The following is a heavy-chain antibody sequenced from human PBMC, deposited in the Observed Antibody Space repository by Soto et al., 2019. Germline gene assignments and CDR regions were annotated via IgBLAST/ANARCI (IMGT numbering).Heavy chain of an antibody. CDR1: GSTFSDYA. J-gene: IGHJ4*02. Sequence: GGSLRLSCAASGSTFSDYAMSWVRQAPGKGLEWVSHISSSSSYTNYADSVKGRFTISRDNAKNSLYLQMNSLRAEDTAVYYCARDKRDYRGIWTSDSWGQGTLVTVSS. CDR2: ISSSSSYT. CDR3: ARDKRDYRGIWTSDS. V-gene: IGHV3-11*06. D-gene: IGHD3-9*01.